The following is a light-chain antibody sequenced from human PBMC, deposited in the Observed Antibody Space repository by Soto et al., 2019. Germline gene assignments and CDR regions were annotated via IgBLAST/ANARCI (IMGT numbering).Light chain of an antibody. J-gene: IGLJ1*01. CDR3: SSYTRTTTDV. V-gene: IGLV2-14*01. CDR2: DVS. Sequence: QSVLTQPASVSGSPGQSITIACTGTNSDVGGYNFVSWYQQHPGKAPKLVISDVSNRPSGVSNRFSGSKSGNTASLTISGLQTEDDADYYCSSYTRTTTDVFGTGTKVTVL. CDR1: NSDVGGYNF.